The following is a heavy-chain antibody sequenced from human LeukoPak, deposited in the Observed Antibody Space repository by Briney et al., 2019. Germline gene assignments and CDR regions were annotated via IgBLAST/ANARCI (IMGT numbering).Heavy chain of an antibody. V-gene: IGHV4-34*01. CDR1: GGSFSGYY. D-gene: IGHD3-9*01. Sequence: SETLSLTCAVYGGSFSGYYWSWIRQPPGMGLEWIGEINHSGSTNYNPSLKSRVTISVDTSKNQFSLKLSSVTAADTAVYYCARVRAYYDILTGPNDAFDIWGQGTMVTVSS. CDR3: ARVRAYYDILTGPNDAFDI. CDR2: INHSGST. J-gene: IGHJ3*02.